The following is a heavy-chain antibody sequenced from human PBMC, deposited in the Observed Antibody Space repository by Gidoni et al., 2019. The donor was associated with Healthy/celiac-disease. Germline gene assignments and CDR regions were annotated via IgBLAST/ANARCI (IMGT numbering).Heavy chain of an antibody. J-gene: IGHJ6*02. CDR2: ISMSSSSI. D-gene: IGHD3-10*01. Sequence: EVQLVESGGGLLQPGWSLRLPCASSGFTFRSDSMTWVRQAPGKGLGWVAYISMSSSSIYESDSVKGRITIPRENAKNSLYLQINSLRAEDTAVYYCARDRGLVGVLLWFGESYGMDVWGQGTTVTGSS. V-gene: IGHV3-48*01. CDR1: GFTFRSDS. CDR3: ARDRGLVGVLLWFGESYGMDV.